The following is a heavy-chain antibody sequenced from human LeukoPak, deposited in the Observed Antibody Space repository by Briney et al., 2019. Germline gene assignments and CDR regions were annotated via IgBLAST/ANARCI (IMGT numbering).Heavy chain of an antibody. J-gene: IGHJ4*02. V-gene: IGHV1-69*04. CDR2: TIPIFGIA. CDR3: ARENYGDYEPHRDY. D-gene: IGHD4-17*01. CDR1: GGTFSSYA. Sequence: ASVKVSCKASGGTFSSYAISWVRQAPGQGLEWMGRTIPIFGIANYAQKFQGRVTITADKSTSTAYMELSSLRSEDTAVYYCARENYGDYEPHRDYWGQGTLVTVSS.